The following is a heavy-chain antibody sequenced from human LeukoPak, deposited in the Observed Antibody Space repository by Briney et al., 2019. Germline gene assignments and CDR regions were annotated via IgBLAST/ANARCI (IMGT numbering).Heavy chain of an antibody. J-gene: IGHJ6*03. V-gene: IGHV1-18*01. CDR3: AGRTGYNFYYLDV. CDR2: ISTNTGNA. Sequence: ASVKVSCKASGYIFTQYGISWVRQAPGQGLEWMAWISTNTGNADHAQKFQGRVTMTTDTSTSTAYMELRSLTSDDTAMYYCAGRTGYNFYYLDVWGQGTTVIVSS. CDR1: GYIFTQYG. D-gene: IGHD3/OR15-3a*01.